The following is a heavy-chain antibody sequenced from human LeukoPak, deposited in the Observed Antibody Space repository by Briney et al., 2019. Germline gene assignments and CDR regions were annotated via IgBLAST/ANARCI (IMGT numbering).Heavy chain of an antibody. D-gene: IGHD3-10*01. Sequence: GGSLRLSCTVSGFTFSTYWMNWVRQAPGKGLEWVSYISGSGSTRYYADSVKGRFTISRDNAKNSLFLQMNSLRAEDTAVYYCARGDGAGHYWGQGTLVTVSS. CDR2: ISGSGSTR. CDR1: GFTFSTYW. J-gene: IGHJ4*02. V-gene: IGHV3-48*04. CDR3: ARGDGAGHY.